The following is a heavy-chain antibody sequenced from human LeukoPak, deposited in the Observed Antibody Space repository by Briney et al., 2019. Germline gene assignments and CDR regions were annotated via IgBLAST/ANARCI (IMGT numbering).Heavy chain of an antibody. V-gene: IGHV4-39*01. Sequence: SETLSLTCTVSGGSISSSSYYWGWIRQPPGKGLEWIGSTYYSGSTYYNPSLKSRVTISVDTSKNQFSLKLSSVTAADTAVYYCARRANYYDSSGNWDYWGQGTLVTVSS. D-gene: IGHD3-22*01. CDR1: GGSISSSSYY. J-gene: IGHJ4*02. CDR3: ARRANYYDSSGNWDY. CDR2: TYYSGST.